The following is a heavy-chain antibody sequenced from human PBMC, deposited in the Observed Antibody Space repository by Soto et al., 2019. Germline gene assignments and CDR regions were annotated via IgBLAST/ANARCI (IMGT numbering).Heavy chain of an antibody. Sequence: QVQLVQSGAEVKKPGSSVKVSCKASGGTFSSYTISWVRQAPGQGLEWMGRIIPILGIANYAQKFQGRVTITADKSTSTAYMELSSLRSEDTAVYYCARGQGGYCYGINWFDPWGQGTLVTVSS. CDR3: ARGQGGYCYGINWFDP. CDR1: GGTFSSYT. V-gene: IGHV1-69*02. CDR2: IIPILGIA. J-gene: IGHJ5*02. D-gene: IGHD5-18*01.